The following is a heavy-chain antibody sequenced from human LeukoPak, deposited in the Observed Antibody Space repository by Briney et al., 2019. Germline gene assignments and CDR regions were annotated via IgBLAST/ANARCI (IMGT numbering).Heavy chain of an antibody. D-gene: IGHD6-13*01. CDR3: ARGGRSWYGG. CDR2: MYTSGST. J-gene: IGHJ4*02. V-gene: IGHV4-61*09. Sequence: KPSQTLSLTCTVSGGSISSGSYYWSWIRQPAGKGLEWIGHMYTSGSTNYNPSLKSRVTISVDTSKNQFSLKLTSVTAADTAVYYCARGGRSWYGGWGQGTLVTVSS. CDR1: GGSISSGSYY.